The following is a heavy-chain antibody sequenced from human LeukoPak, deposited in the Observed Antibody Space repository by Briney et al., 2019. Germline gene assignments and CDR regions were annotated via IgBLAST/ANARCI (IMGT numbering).Heavy chain of an antibody. D-gene: IGHD3-22*01. J-gene: IGHJ5*02. Sequence: GGSLRLSCAASGFTFSSYAMSWVRQAPGKGLEWVSAISGSGGSTYYADSVKGRFTISRDNSKNTLYLQMNSLRAEDTAVYYCARDRNYYDTEWQVTRFDPWGQGTLVTVSS. CDR3: ARDRNYYDTEWQVTRFDP. CDR2: ISGSGGST. CDR1: GFTFSSYA. V-gene: IGHV3-23*01.